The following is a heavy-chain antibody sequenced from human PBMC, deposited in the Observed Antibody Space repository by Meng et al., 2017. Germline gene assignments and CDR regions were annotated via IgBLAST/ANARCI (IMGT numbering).Heavy chain of an antibody. V-gene: IGHV4-34*02. Sequence: QVQLLQWGAGLLKPSETLSLLCAVYGGSFSGYYWSWIRQHPGKGLEWIGEIDHSGSTNYNPSLKSRVTISVDTSKNQFSLKLSSVTAADTAVYYCARGRYFDWLSYRYYFDYWGQGTLVTVSS. D-gene: IGHD3-9*01. CDR3: ARGRYFDWLSYRYYFDY. CDR2: IDHSGST. J-gene: IGHJ4*02. CDR1: GGSFSGYY.